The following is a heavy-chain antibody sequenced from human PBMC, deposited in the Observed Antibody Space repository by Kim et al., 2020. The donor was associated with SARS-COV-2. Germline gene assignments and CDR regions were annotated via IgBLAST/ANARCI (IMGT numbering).Heavy chain of an antibody. Sequence: SETLSLTCTVSGGSISSGDYYWSWIRQPPGKGLEWIGYIYYSGSTYYNPSLKSRVTISVDTSKNQFSLKLSSVTAADTAVYYCARADWNPLWYFDLWGRGTLVTVSS. V-gene: IGHV4-30-4*01. CDR3: ARADWNPLWYFDL. CDR2: IYYSGST. D-gene: IGHD1-1*01. CDR1: GGSISSGDYY. J-gene: IGHJ2*01.